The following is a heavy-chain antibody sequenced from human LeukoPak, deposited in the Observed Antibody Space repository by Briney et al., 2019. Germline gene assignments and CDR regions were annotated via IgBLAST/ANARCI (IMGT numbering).Heavy chain of an antibody. V-gene: IGHV4-4*07. CDR3: ARDSATTSVNWSDP. CDR2: IYTSGST. Sequence: SETLSLTCTVSGGSISSYYWSWIRQPAGKGLEWIGRIYTSGSTNYNPSLKSRVTMSVDTSKNQFSLKLSSVTAADTAVYYCARDSATTSVNWSDPWGQGTLVTVSS. CDR1: GGSISSYY. D-gene: IGHD4-17*01. J-gene: IGHJ5*02.